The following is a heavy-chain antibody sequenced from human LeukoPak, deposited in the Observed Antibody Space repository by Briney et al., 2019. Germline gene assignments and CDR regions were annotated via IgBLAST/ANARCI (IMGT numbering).Heavy chain of an antibody. CDR2: IYPGDSDT. CDR1: GYSFTSYW. CDR3: ARQEASFGTRYFDS. J-gene: IGHJ4*02. Sequence: GESLKISCKGSGYSFTSYWIARVRQMPGKGLEWMGIIYPGDSDTRYSPSFQGQVTMSADKSISTAYLQWSSLKASDTAMYYCARQEASFGTRYFDSWGQGILVTVSS. V-gene: IGHV5-51*01. D-gene: IGHD3-16*01.